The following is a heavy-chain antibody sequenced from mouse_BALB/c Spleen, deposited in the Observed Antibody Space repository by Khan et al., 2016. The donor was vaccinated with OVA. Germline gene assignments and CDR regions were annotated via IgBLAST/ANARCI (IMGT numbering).Heavy chain of an antibody. V-gene: IGHV2-6-5*01. Sequence: QVQLKQSGPGLVAPSQNLSITCTVSGFSLSDYGVSWIRQPPGKGLEWLGVIWGGGSTYYNSGLNSRLSISKDNSKSQVFLKMSSLQSDDTAMFYCAKGVWSYYYTLDYWGQGISVTVSS. CDR2: IWGGGST. J-gene: IGHJ4*01. CDR1: GFSLSDYG. CDR3: AKGVWSYYYTLDY.